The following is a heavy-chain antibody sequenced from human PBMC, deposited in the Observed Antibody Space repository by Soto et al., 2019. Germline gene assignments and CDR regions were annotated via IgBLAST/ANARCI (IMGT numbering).Heavy chain of an antibody. V-gene: IGHV4-30-4*01. J-gene: IGHJ4*02. CDR2: IYNGGST. CDR1: GCSISTVNYC. Sequence: SETLSLTCTVSGCSISTVNYCWSWIRQSPDKGLEWIGHIYNGGSTYNNPSLKSRVTISVDTSKNQFSLKLSSVSAADTAVYYCARSVGAFVRGELDYWGQGTLVTVSS. CDR3: ARSVGAFVRGELDY. D-gene: IGHD3-10*01.